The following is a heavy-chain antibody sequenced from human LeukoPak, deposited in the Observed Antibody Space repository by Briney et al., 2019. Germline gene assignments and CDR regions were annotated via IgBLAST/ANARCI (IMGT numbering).Heavy chain of an antibody. Sequence: VASVKVSCKASGYTFTGYYIHWVRQAPGQGLEWMGWINPGNEGTHYAQKFQGRITVTSDTSITTSYMELSRLTSDDTALYYCAREYSASEHWGQGSLVTVSS. D-gene: IGHD5-12*01. CDR2: INPGNEGT. V-gene: IGHV1-2*02. J-gene: IGHJ1*01. CDR1: GYTFTGYY. CDR3: AREYSASEH.